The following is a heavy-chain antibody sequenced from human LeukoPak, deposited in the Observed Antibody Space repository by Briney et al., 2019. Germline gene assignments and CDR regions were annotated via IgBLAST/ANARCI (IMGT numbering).Heavy chain of an antibody. D-gene: IGHD1-26*01. CDR1: GGSISGYY. J-gene: IGHJ4*02. CDR3: AREARVGALDY. V-gene: IGHV3-23*01. CDR2: ISGSGGST. Sequence: ETLSLTCSVSGGSISGYYWSWVRQAPGKGLEWVSAISGSGGSTYYADSVKGRFTISRDNSKNTLYLQMNSLRAEDTAVYYCAREARVGALDYWGQGTLVTVSS.